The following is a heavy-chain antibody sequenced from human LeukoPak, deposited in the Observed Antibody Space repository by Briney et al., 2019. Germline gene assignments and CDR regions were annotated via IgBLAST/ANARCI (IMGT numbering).Heavy chain of an antibody. CDR3: AKDDGY. J-gene: IGHJ4*02. Sequence: PGRSLRPSCAASGFTFDDYAMHWVRQAPGKGLEWVSGISWNSGSIGYADSVKGRFTISRDNAKNSLYLQMNSLRAEDTALYYCAKDDGYWGQGTLVTVSS. CDR2: ISWNSGSI. CDR1: GFTFDDYA. V-gene: IGHV3-9*01.